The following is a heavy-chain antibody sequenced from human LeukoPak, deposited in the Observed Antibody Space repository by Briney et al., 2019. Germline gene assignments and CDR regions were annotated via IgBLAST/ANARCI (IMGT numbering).Heavy chain of an antibody. V-gene: IGHV5-51*01. CDR2: IYPGDSDT. D-gene: IGHD2-15*01. J-gene: IGHJ4*02. Sequence: GASLKISCKASGYIFTNYWIGWVRPLPGEGLEWMGIIYPGDSDTRYSPSFQGQVTISADNSINTAYLQWSSLKASDTAIYYCARRLAAEVWGQGTLVTVSS. CDR3: ARRLAAEV. CDR1: GYIFTNYW.